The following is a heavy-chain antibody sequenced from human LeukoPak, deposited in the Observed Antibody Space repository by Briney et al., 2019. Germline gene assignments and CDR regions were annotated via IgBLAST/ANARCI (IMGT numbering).Heavy chain of an antibody. V-gene: IGHV3-7*01. Sequence: GGSLRLSCAASGFTSSNYWMTWVRQAPGKGLGWVANIKQDGNEKYYVDSVKGRFTISRDNAKNSLYLQMNSLRAEDTAVYYCARGKSDAYGLEDDWGQGTLVTVSA. CDR3: ARGKSDAYGLEDD. CDR1: GFTSSNYW. J-gene: IGHJ4*02. CDR2: IKQDGNEK. D-gene: IGHD4-17*01.